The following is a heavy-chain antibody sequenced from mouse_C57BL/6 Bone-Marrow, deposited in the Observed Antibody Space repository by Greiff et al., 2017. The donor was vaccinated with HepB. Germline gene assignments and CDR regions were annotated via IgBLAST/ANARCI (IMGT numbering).Heavy chain of an antibody. CDR2: IDPENGDT. J-gene: IGHJ3*01. V-gene: IGHV14-4*01. Sequence: VQLQQSGAELVRPGASVKLSCTASGFNIKDDYMPWVKQRPEQGLEWIGWIDPENGDTEYASKFQGKATITADTSSNTAYLQLSSLTSEDTAVYYCTTGWLDAYWGQGTLVTVSA. CDR1: GFNIKDDY. CDR3: TTGWLDAY. D-gene: IGHD2-3*01.